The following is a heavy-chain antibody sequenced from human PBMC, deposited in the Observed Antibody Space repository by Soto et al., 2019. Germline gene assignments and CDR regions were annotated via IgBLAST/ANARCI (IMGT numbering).Heavy chain of an antibody. CDR2: IWYDGSNK. Sequence: ESGGGVVQPGRSLRLSCAASGFTFGSYGMHWVRQAPGKGLEWVAVIWYDGSNKYYADSVKGRFTISRDNSKNTLYLQMNSLSAEDTAVYYCAIDYAYEQQPSPIYFDHWGQGTLVTVSS. D-gene: IGHD6-13*01. V-gene: IGHV3-33*01. CDR1: GFTFGSYG. J-gene: IGHJ4*02. CDR3: AIDYAYEQQPSPIYFDH.